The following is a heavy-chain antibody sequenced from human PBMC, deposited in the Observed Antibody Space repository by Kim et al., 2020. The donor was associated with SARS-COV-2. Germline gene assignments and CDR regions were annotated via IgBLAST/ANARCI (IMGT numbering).Heavy chain of an antibody. CDR3: TTVSMR. J-gene: IGHJ4*02. D-gene: IGHD2-2*01. CDR1: GIPFSNAW. CDR2: IKNKTDGGTA. V-gene: IGHV3-15*01. Sequence: GGSLRLSCAVSGIPFSNAWFNWVRQSPGKGLEWVGRIKNKTDGGTADLAAPVKGRFAISRDDSKNTLSLLMNNVETDDSAVYYCTTVSMRWGQGTLVTVS.